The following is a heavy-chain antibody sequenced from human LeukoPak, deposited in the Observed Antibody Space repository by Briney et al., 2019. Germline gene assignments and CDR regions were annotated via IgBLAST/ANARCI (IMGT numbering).Heavy chain of an antibody. CDR2: IIPIPGIA. Sequence: SVKVSCKASGGTFSSYAISWVRQAPGQGLEWMGRIIPIPGIANYAQKFQGRVTITADKSTSTAYMELSSLRSEDTAVYYCAREEMGFYYFDYWGQGTLVTVSS. V-gene: IGHV1-69*04. D-gene: IGHD5-24*01. CDR3: AREEMGFYYFDY. CDR1: GGTFSSYA. J-gene: IGHJ4*02.